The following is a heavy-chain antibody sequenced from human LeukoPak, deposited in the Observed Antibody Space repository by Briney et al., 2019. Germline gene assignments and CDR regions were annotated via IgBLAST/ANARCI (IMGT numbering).Heavy chain of an antibody. Sequence: SETLSLTCAVSGGSISTSSYSWGWIRQPPGKGLEWIGSIYYSGSTDYNPSLRSRVTISIDTSKNQFSLKLRSVTAVDTAVYYCASFDDGYNFGYFDYWGQGVLVTVSS. V-gene: IGHV4-39*07. CDR2: IYYSGST. CDR1: GGSISTSSYS. J-gene: IGHJ4*02. D-gene: IGHD5-24*01. CDR3: ASFDDGYNFGYFDY.